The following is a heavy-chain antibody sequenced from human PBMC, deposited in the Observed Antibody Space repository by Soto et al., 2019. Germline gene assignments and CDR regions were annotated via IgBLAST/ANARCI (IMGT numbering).Heavy chain of an antibody. V-gene: IGHV1-46*01. Sequence: GSVKVSFKASGYPFISFYIHWVRQAPGQGLQWMGITNPSGSITTYAQKFQGRVTMTRDTSTSTVYMELSSLTSDDTAVYYCASPIGGSYNAFDIWGQGTMVTVSS. D-gene: IGHD1-26*01. J-gene: IGHJ3*02. CDR2: TNPSGSIT. CDR3: ASPIGGSYNAFDI. CDR1: GYPFISFY.